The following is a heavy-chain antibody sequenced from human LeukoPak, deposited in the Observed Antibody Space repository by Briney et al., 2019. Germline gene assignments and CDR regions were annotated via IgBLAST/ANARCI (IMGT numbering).Heavy chain of an antibody. D-gene: IGHD5-24*01. CDR1: GXSFSSYY. V-gene: IGHV4-4*07. J-gene: IGHJ4*02. CDR2: IYTSGST. Sequence: SETLSLTCTVSGXSFSSYYWSWIRQPAGKGLEWIGRIYTSGSTNYNSSLKSRVTMSVDTSKNQVSLKLSSMTAADTAVYYCATGDGYNSFDYWGQGILVTVSS. CDR3: ATGDGYNSFDY.